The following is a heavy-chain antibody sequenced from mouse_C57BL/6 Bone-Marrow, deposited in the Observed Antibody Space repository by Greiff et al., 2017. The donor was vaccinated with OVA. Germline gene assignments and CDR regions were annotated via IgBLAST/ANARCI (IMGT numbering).Heavy chain of an antibody. Sequence: VQLQQSGPELVKPGASVKISCKASGYTFTDYYMNWVKQSHGKSLEWIGDINPNNGGSSYNQKFKGKATLTVDKSSSTAYMELRSLTSEDSAVYYCARRGGGTRDYWGQGTTLTVSS. CDR1: GYTFTDYY. V-gene: IGHV1-26*01. CDR2: INPNNGGS. D-gene: IGHD4-1*01. CDR3: ARRGGGTRDY. J-gene: IGHJ2*01.